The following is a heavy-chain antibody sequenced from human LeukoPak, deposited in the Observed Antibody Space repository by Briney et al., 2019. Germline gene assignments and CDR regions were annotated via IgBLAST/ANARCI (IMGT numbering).Heavy chain of an antibody. CDR3: ARDSNYGSSSLFTFDY. D-gene: IGHD4-17*01. Sequence: GGSLRLSCAASGFTFSSYGMHWVRQAPGKGLEWVAFIRYDGSNKYYADSVKGRFTISRDNSKNTLYLQMNSLRAEDTAVYYCARDSNYGSSSLFTFDYWGQGTLVTVSS. CDR1: GFTFSSYG. V-gene: IGHV3-30*02. J-gene: IGHJ4*02. CDR2: IRYDGSNK.